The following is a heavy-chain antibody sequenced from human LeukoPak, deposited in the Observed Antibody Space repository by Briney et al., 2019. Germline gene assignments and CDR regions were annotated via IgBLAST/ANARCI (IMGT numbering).Heavy chain of an antibody. CDR1: GGSISSYY. Sequence: SETLSLTCTVSGGSISSYYWSWIRQPPGKGLEWIGYIYYSGSTNYNPSLKRRVTISVDTSKNQFSLKLSSVTAADTAVYYCARGVIAAAAAPGYWGQGTLVTVSS. J-gene: IGHJ4*02. D-gene: IGHD6-13*01. CDR2: IYYSGST. CDR3: ARGVIAAAAAPGY. V-gene: IGHV4-59*01.